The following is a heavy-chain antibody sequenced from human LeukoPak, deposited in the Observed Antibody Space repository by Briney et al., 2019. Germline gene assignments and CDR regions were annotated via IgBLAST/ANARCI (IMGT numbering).Heavy chain of an antibody. V-gene: IGHV1-2*02. CDR1: RNTFTAYY. D-gene: IGHD6-19*01. CDR3: ARGYSSGWNPEFDY. CDR2: INPNSGGT. Sequence: SVTLSFKSVRNTFTAYYLHWVGQAPGPGPEWMGWINPNSGGTNYAQKFQGRVTMTRDTYISTAYMELSRLRSDDTAVYYCARGYSSGWNPEFDYWGQGTLVTVSS. J-gene: IGHJ4*02.